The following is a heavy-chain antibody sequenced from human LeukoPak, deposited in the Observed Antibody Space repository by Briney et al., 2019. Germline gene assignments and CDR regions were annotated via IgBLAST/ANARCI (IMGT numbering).Heavy chain of an antibody. CDR3: VRDDYNNYGDA. CDR2: MYYGGNP. J-gene: IGHJ4*02. Sequence: SETPSLTCTVSGYSIRSGYFWGWIRPPPGKGLEWVGSMYYGGNPNYNPSLKSRVTISLDTSKNQVSLKLRSVTVADTAVYYCVRDDYNNYGDARGQGTLVTVSS. V-gene: IGHV4-38-2*02. D-gene: IGHD4-11*01. CDR1: GYSIRSGYF.